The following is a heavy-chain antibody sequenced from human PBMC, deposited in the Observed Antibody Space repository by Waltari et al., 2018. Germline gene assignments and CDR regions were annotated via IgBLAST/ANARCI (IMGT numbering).Heavy chain of an antibody. CDR3: SRAIFSSGFYYLDY. CDR2: SRYRAQSYST. V-gene: IGHV3-72*01. Sequence: VRLVESGGTVVQPGGPLRLSCTASGFRISEYYMDWLRQAPGKGLEWVGRSRYRAQSYSTDYGASVEGRFTISRDEAKNSLYLQMDRLKTDDTAVYFCSRAIFSSGFYYLDYWGQGTLVTVSS. CDR1: GFRISEYY. D-gene: IGHD3-22*01. J-gene: IGHJ4*02.